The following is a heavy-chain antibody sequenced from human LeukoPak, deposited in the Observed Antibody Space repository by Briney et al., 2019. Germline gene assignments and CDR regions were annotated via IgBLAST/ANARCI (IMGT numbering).Heavy chain of an antibody. J-gene: IGHJ5*02. CDR1: GFTFSSYW. CDR3: AGERLASPIVVVPAATNWFDP. V-gene: IGHV3-7*03. Sequence: GGSLRLSCAASGFTFSSYWMSWVRQAPGKGLEWVANIKQDGSEKYYVDSVKGRFTISRDNAKNSLYLQMNSLRAEDTAVYYCAGERLASPIVVVPAATNWFDPWGQGTLVTVSS. CDR2: IKQDGSEK. D-gene: IGHD2-2*01.